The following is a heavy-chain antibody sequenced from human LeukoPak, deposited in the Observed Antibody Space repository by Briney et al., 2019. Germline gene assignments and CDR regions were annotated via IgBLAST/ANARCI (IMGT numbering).Heavy chain of an antibody. D-gene: IGHD5-24*01. Sequence: ASVKVSCKASGYTFTGYYMQWVRRAPGQGLEWMGGIIPIFGTANYAQKFQGRVTITADESTSTAYMELSSLRSEDTAVYYCARSPRDVEMATGEYFQHWGQGTLVTVSS. CDR3: ARSPRDVEMATGEYFQH. J-gene: IGHJ1*01. V-gene: IGHV1-69*13. CDR1: GYTFTGYY. CDR2: IIPIFGTA.